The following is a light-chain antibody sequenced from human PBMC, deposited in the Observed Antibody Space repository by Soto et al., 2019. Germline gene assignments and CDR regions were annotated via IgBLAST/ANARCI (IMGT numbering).Light chain of an antibody. Sequence: EIVMTQSPATLSVSPGERATLSCRASQSVSSDLAWYHQKPGQAPRLLIYGASTRATNVSARFSGSGSGTEFTLTISSLQSEDFAVYYCQQYNNWPPVTFGGGTKVDIK. J-gene: IGKJ4*01. CDR2: GAS. CDR1: QSVSSD. CDR3: QQYNNWPPVT. V-gene: IGKV3-15*01.